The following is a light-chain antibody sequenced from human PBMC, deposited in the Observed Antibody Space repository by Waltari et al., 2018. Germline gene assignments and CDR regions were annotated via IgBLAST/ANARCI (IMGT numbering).Light chain of an antibody. CDR1: PLATVF. CDR2: KDS. Sequence: SSELTQPPSVSVSPGPTARITCPGDPLATVFVTWYQQKPGQAPRLVIFKDSERPSGGPERFSGSTSGTTVTLTISGVQAEDEGDYYCQSADTTEVLFGGGTKLTVL. CDR3: QSADTTEVL. V-gene: IGLV3-25*03. J-gene: IGLJ2*01.